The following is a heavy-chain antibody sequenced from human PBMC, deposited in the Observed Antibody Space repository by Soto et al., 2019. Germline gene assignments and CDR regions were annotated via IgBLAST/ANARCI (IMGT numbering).Heavy chain of an antibody. CDR2: IYYSGST. V-gene: IGHV4-30-4*01. CDR3: AREREDSSGYGYWFDP. J-gene: IGHJ5*02. D-gene: IGHD3-22*01. CDR1: GGSISSGDYY. Sequence: LSLTCTVSGGSISSGDYYWSWIRQPPGKGLEWIGYIYYSGSTYYNPSLKSRVTISVDTSKNQFSLKLSSVTAADTAVYYCAREREDSSGYGYWFDPWGQGTLVTVSS.